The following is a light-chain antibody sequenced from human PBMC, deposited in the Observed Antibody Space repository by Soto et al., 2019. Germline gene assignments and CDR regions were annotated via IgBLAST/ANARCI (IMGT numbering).Light chain of an antibody. J-gene: IGKJ2*01. CDR2: GAS. Sequence: EIVLTQSPGTLSLSPGERATLSCRASQTISNSYLAWYQQKPGQAPRLLIYGASSRATGIPDRFSGSGSGTDFTLTISRLEPEDFAVYYCQQYGTSPYTFGQGTKVDIK. CDR3: QQYGTSPYT. V-gene: IGKV3-20*01. CDR1: QTISNSY.